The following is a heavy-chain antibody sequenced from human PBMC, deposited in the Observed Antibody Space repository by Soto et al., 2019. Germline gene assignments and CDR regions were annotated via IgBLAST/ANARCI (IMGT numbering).Heavy chain of an antibody. CDR3: ATSYGSGSAHFDY. Sequence: QVQLVQSGAEVKKPGSSVKVSCTASGGTFNSYTINWVRQAPGQGLEWVGRVNPIVGMSNSAQKFQGRVTITADKSTRNAYMDLTSLKSEDTAVYYCATSYGSGSAHFDYWGQGTLVTVSS. J-gene: IGHJ4*02. V-gene: IGHV1-69*02. D-gene: IGHD3-10*01. CDR1: GGTFNSYT. CDR2: VNPIVGMS.